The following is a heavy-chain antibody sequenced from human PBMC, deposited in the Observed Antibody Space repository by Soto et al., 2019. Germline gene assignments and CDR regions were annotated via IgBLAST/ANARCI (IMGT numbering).Heavy chain of an antibody. CDR1: GFTFNIYG. V-gene: IGHV3-30*18. J-gene: IGHJ4*02. CDR3: AKDQASGQGSFDS. CDR2: ISYDGSNQ. Sequence: GGSLRLSCAASGFTFNIYGMHWVRQAPDKGLEWVALISYDGSNQYYADSVKGRFTISRDNSKNTLFLQMNSLRADDTAVYYCAKDQASGQGSFDSWGQGTLATVSS.